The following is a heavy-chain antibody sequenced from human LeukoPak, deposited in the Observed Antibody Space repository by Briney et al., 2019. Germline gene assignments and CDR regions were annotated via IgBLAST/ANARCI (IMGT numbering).Heavy chain of an antibody. CDR3: ARSDSRSGSYDAFDI. CDR1: GFTFSSYA. J-gene: IGHJ3*02. CDR2: ISSNGGST. Sequence: PGGSLRLSCAASGFTFSSYAMHWARQAPGKGLEYVSAISSNGGSTYYANSVKGRFTISRDNSKNTLYLQMGSLRAEDMAVYYCARSDSRSGSYDAFDIWGQGTMVTVSS. D-gene: IGHD1-26*01. V-gene: IGHV3-64*01.